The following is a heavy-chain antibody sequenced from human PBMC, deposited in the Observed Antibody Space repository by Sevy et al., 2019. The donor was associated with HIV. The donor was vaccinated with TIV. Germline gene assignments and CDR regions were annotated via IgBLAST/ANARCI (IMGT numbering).Heavy chain of an antibody. V-gene: IGHV3-33*01. CDR3: AREERSVTTTSFDY. CDR2: IWSDGSNK. J-gene: IGHJ4*02. CDR1: GFTFSDYG. D-gene: IGHD4-4*01. Sequence: GGSLRLSCAASGFTFSDYGMHWARQAPGKGLEWVAVIWSDGSNKYYGDSVKGRFTISRDSSKNTLFLQMNSLRVDDTAVYYCAREERSVTTTSFDYWGQGALVTVSS.